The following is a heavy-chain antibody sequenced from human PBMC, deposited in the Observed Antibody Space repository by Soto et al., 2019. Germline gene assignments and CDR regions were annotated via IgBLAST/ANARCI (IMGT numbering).Heavy chain of an antibody. CDR2: IYYSGST. J-gene: IGHJ4*02. Sequence: SETLSLTCAFSGGSISSSYYWGWIRQPPGKGLEWIGSIYYSGSTYYNPSLKSRVTISVDTSKNQFSLKLSSVTAADTAVYYCARHVAHCSSTSCHQYFDYWGQGTLVTVSS. D-gene: IGHD2-2*01. V-gene: IGHV4-39*01. CDR3: ARHVAHCSSTSCHQYFDY. CDR1: GGSISSSYY.